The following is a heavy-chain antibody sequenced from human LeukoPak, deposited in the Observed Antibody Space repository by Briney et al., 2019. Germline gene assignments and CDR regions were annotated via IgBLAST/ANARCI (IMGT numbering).Heavy chain of an antibody. CDR2: ISYDGSNK. CDR3: AKRVRDYPYYFDY. D-gene: IGHD4-17*01. CDR1: GFTFSSYG. V-gene: IGHV3-30*18. J-gene: IGHJ4*02. Sequence: GGSLRLSCAASGFTFSSYGMHWVRQAPGKGLEWVAVISYDGSNKYYADSVKGRFTISRDSSKNTLYLQMNSLRAEDTAVYYCAKRVRDYPYYFDYWGQGTLVTVSS.